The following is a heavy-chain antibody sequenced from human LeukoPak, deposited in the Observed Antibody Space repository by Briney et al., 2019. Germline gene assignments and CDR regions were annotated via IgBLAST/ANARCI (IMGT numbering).Heavy chain of an antibody. CDR2: IYYSGST. CDR3: ATSKNNWGSSRSTYFDY. CDR1: GGSISSYY. J-gene: IGHJ4*02. Sequence: SETLSLTCTVSGGSISSYYWSWIRQPPGKGLEWIGYIYYSGSTNYNPSLKSRVTISVDTSKNQFSLKLSSVTAAGTAVYYCATSKNNWGSSRSTYFDYWGQGTLVTVSS. V-gene: IGHV4-59*01. D-gene: IGHD7-27*01.